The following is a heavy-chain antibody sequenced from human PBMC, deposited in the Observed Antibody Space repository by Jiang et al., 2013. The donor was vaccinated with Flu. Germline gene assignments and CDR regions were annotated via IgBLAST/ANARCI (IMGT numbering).Heavy chain of an antibody. J-gene: IGHJ3*02. CDR2: INAGNGNT. CDR1: GYTFTNYT. V-gene: IGHV1-3*01. CDR3: ARVIGGDGFDI. Sequence: SGAEVKKPGASVKVSCKASGYTFTNYTMHWVRQAPGQRLEWMGWINAGNGNTKYSQKFQGRVTITRDTAASTAYMELNSLRSEDTAVFYCARVIGGDGFDIWGQGTMVTVSS.